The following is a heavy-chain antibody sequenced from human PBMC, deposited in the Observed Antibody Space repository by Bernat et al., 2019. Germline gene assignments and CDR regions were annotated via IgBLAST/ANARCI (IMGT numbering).Heavy chain of an antibody. Sequence: QLQLQESGPGLVKPSETLSLTCTVSGGSISSSSYYWCWIRQPPGKGLEWIGSIYYSGSTYYNPSLKSRVTISVDTSKNQYSLKLSSVTAADTAVYYCARRDCSGGSCYFVYWGQGTLVTVSS. V-gene: IGHV4-39*01. J-gene: IGHJ4*02. CDR3: ARRDCSGGSCYFVY. CDR2: IYYSGST. CDR1: GGSISSSSYY. D-gene: IGHD2-15*01.